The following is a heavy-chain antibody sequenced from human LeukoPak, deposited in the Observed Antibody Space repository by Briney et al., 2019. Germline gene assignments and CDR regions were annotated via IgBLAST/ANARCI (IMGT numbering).Heavy chain of an antibody. CDR3: ARSKSGDYGWDY. CDR1: GGSISSSNW. V-gene: IGHV4-31*11. CDR2: IYYNGNT. Sequence: SETLSLTCAVSGGSISSSNWWSWVRQHPGKGLEWIGYIYYNGNTYYNPSLKSRVTISVDTSKNQFSLELSSVTAADTAVYHCARSKSGDYGWDYWGQGILVTVSS. D-gene: IGHD4-17*01. J-gene: IGHJ4*02.